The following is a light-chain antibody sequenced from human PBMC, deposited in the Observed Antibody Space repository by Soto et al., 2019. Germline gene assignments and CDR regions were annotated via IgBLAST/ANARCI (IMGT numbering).Light chain of an antibody. CDR3: QQYNILST. J-gene: IGKJ1*01. V-gene: IGKV1-5*01. Sequence: DIQMTQSPSTLSASVGDRVTITCRASQTINSWLAWYQQKPGKAPKLLIYDASTLESGVPTRFSGSGSGTEFTLTISSLHPDDFATYYCQQYNILSTFGQGTKVDIK. CDR2: DAS. CDR1: QTINSW.